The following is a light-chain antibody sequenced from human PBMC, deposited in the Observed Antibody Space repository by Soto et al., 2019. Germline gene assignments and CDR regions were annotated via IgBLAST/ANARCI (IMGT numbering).Light chain of an antibody. J-gene: IGKJ4*01. Sequence: EVVMRQSPATLSVSPGEGATLSCRASQGIGDTLAWYQQKPGQAPRLLIYGASNRATGIPDRFSGSGSGTDFTLTISRLEPEDFAVYYCQQYGSSPPGGLFGGGTKVDIK. V-gene: IGKV3-20*01. CDR3: QQYGSSPPGGL. CDR2: GAS. CDR1: QGIGDT.